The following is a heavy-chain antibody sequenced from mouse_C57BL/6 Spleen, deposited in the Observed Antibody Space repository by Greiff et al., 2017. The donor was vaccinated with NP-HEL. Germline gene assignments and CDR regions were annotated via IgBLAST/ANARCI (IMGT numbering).Heavy chain of an antibody. D-gene: IGHD1-1*01. CDR2: IYPRSGNT. J-gene: IGHJ1*03. V-gene: IGHV1-81*01. CDR1: GYTFTSYG. Sequence: VQLQQSGAELARPGASVKLSCKASGYTFTSYGISWVKQRTGQGLEWFGEIYPRSGNTYYNEKFKGKATLTADKSSSTAYMELRSLTSEDSAVYFCARYYYGSSWYFDVWGTGTTVTVSS. CDR3: ARYYYGSSWYFDV.